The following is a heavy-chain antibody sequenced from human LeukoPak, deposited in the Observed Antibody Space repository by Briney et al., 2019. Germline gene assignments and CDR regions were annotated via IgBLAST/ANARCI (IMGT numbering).Heavy chain of an antibody. D-gene: IGHD3-22*01. CDR3: ARDRIVRDYYDSSGSGHYFDY. CDR1: DFFISSGYY. V-gene: IGHV4-38-2*02. Sequence: PSETLSLTCTVSDFFISSGYYWGWIRQPPGEGLEWIGNIYHGGNTFYNPSLKSRVTISVDTSKNQFSLKLSSVTAADTAVYYCARDRIVRDYYDSSGSGHYFDYWGQGTLVTVSS. CDR2: IYHGGNT. J-gene: IGHJ4*02.